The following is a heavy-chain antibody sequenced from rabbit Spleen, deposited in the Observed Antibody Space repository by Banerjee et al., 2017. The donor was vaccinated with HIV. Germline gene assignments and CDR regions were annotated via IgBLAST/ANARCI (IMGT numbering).Heavy chain of an antibody. J-gene: IGHJ6*01. V-gene: IGHV1S45*01. CDR1: GFSFGDRDA. Sequence: QEQLVESGGGLVQPEGSLTLTCKASGFSFGDRDAMCWVRQAPGKGLEWIACINAATGKPVYATWAKGRFTISRTSSTTVTLQMTSLTAADTATYFCARDAATSFSSYGMDLWGPGTLVTVS. CDR2: INAATGKP. D-gene: IGHD8-1*01. CDR3: ARDAATSFSSYGMDL.